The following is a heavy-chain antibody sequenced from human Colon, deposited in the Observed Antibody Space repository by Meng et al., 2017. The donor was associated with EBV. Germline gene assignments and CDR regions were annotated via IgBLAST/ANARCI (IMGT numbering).Heavy chain of an antibody. CDR2: IYHSGST. D-gene: IGHD3-10*01. V-gene: IGHV4-39*01. CDR1: GGSISSSHYY. CDR3: ARRRGGSGRDC. Sequence: QLPLPESGPGLVKPSGTLSLTCTVSGGSISSSHYYWGWVRQPPGKGLQWIGTIYHSGSTSYNPSLQSRVTMFVDTSKNQFSLMLTSVTATDTAVYYCARRRGGSGRDCWGQGTLVTVSS. J-gene: IGHJ4*02.